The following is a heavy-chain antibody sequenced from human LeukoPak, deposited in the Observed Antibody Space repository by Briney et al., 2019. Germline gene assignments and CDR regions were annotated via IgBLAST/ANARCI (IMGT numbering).Heavy chain of an antibody. CDR3: AKDGVRGVIHWWFDP. V-gene: IGHV3-30*18. J-gene: IGHJ5*02. CDR1: GFTFSSYG. D-gene: IGHD3-10*01. CDR2: ISYDGSNK. Sequence: PGGSLRLSCAASGFTFSSYGMHWVRQAPGKGLEWVAVISYDGSNKYYADSVKGRFTISRDNSKNTLYLQMNSLRAEDTAVYYCAKDGVRGVIHWWFDPWGQGTLVTVSS.